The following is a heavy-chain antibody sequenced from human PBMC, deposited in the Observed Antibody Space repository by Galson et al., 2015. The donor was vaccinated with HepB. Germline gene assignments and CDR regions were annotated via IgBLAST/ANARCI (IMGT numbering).Heavy chain of an antibody. J-gene: IGHJ4*02. CDR2: ISYDGSNK. Sequence: SLRLSCAASGFTFSSYAMHWVRQAPGKGLEWVAVISYDGSNKYYADSVKGRFTISRDNSKNTLYLQMNSLRAEDTAVYYCARLAEGIAAAGTPEVEDYWGQGTLVTVSS. D-gene: IGHD6-13*01. CDR3: ARLAEGIAAAGTPEVEDY. CDR1: GFTFSSYA. V-gene: IGHV3-30*04.